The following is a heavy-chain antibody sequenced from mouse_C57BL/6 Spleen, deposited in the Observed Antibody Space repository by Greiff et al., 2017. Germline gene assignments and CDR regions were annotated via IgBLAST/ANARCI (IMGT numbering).Heavy chain of an antibody. CDR1: GFSINSDCY. V-gene: IGHV3-3*01. D-gene: IGHD3-2*02. CDR2: TFYSGIT. CDR3: ARGGTDSSGSYYAMDY. Sequence: EVKVEESGPSLVRPSQTLSLTCTVSGFSINSDCYWIWIRQFPGNKLEYIGYTFYSGITYYNPSLESRTYITRDTSKNQFSLKLSSVTTEDTATYYWARGGTDSSGSYYAMDYWGQGTSVTVSS. J-gene: IGHJ4*01.